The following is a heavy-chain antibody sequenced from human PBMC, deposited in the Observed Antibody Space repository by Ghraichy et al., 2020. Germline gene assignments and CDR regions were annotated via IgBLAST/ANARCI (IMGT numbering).Heavy chain of an antibody. CDR1: GFTFSSYW. D-gene: IGHD2-2*01. V-gene: IGHV3-74*01. J-gene: IGHJ4*02. CDR3: ARGSSTRGDY. CDR2: IHSDGSST. Sequence: GGSLRLSCAASGFTFSSYWMHWVRQAPGKGLVWVSRIHSDGSSTNYADSVKGRFTISRDNAKNTLYLQMNSLRAEDTAVYYCARGSSTRGDYWGQGTLVTVSS.